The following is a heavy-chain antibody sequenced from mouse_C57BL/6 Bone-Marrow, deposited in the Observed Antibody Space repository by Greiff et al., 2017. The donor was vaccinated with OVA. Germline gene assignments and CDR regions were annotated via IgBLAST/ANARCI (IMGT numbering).Heavy chain of an antibody. CDR3: ARVYYYGSSYDAMDY. J-gene: IGHJ4*01. D-gene: IGHD1-1*01. CDR1: GYSITSDY. V-gene: IGHV3-8*01. CDR2: ISYSGST. Sequence: EVQGVESGPGLAKPSQTLSLTCSVTGYSITSDYWNWIRKFPGNKLEYMGYISYSGSTYYNPSLKSRISITRDTSKNQYYLQLNSVTTEDTATYYCARVYYYGSSYDAMDYWGQGTSVTVSS.